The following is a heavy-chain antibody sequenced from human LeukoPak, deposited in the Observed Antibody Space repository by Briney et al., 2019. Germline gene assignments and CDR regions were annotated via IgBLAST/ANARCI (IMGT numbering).Heavy chain of an antibody. Sequence: GGSLRLSCAASGFTLSRYEMNWVRQAPGKGLEWVSYISSSGGDILYADSVKGRFTISRDNAKNSLSLQMSSLRADDTAVYYCARDLYGSGGDAFDIWGRGTMVTVSS. J-gene: IGHJ3*02. CDR2: ISSSGGDI. D-gene: IGHD3-10*01. CDR3: ARDLYGSGGDAFDI. V-gene: IGHV3-48*03. CDR1: GFTLSRYE.